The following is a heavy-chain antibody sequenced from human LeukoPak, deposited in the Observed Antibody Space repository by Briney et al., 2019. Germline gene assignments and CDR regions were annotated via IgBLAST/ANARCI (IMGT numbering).Heavy chain of an antibody. V-gene: IGHV4-39*07. D-gene: IGHD2-2*01. CDR2: IYYSGST. CDR3: ARLGLGSSTNPLNDGDKDWFDP. CDR1: GGSISSSSYY. J-gene: IGHJ5*02. Sequence: PSETLSLTCTVSGGSISSSSYYWGWIRQPPGKGLGWIGSIYYSGSTYYNPSLKSRVTISVDTSKNQFSLKLSSVTAADTAVYYCARLGLGSSTNPLNDGDKDWFDPWGQGTLVTVSS.